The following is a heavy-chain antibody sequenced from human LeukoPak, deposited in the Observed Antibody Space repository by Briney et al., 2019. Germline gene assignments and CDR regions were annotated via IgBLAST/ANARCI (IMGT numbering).Heavy chain of an antibody. J-gene: IGHJ3*01. V-gene: IGHV3-48*01. CDR3: AEGKGGEAFDV. CDR2: ISSRSFTI. Sequence: GGSLTLSYAASGFTFSTYTMNWARQAPGKGLDCVSYISSRSFTIYYADSVKGRFTISRDNAKNSLYLEMNSLRAEDTAVYYCAEGKGGEAFDVWGQGTMVTVSS. CDR1: GFTFSTYT. D-gene: IGHD3-16*01.